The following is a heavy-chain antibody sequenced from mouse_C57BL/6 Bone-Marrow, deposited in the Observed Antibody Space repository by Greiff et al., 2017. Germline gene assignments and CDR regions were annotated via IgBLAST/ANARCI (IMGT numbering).Heavy chain of an antibody. CDR2: ISSGGSYT. D-gene: IGHD2-14*01. J-gene: IGHJ4*01. CDR1: GFTFSSYG. V-gene: IGHV5-6*02. CDR3: GRHRNNEAMDY. Sequence: EVKLVESGGDLVKPGGSLKLSCAASGFTFSSYGMSWVRQTPDKRLEWVATISSGGSYTYYPDSVKGRFTISRDNAKNTLYLQMSSLKSEDTAMYYCGRHRNNEAMDYWGQGTSGTVSS.